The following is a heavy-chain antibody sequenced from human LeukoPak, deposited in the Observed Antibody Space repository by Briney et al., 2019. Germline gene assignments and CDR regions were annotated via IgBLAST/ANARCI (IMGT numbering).Heavy chain of an antibody. CDR2: ISGSGGST. CDR1: GFTFSSYA. V-gene: IGHV3-23*01. J-gene: IGHJ4*02. D-gene: IGHD2-2*01. CDR3: ARGGVVPAAFFDY. Sequence: GGSLRLSCAASGFTFSSYAMSWVRQAPGKGLEWVSAISGSGGSTYYADSVKGRFTISRDNAKNSLYLQMNSLRAEDTAVYYCARGGVVPAAFFDYWGQGTLVTVSS.